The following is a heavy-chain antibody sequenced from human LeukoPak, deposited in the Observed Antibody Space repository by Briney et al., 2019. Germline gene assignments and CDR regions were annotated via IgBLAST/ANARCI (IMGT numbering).Heavy chain of an antibody. CDR1: GGSISSYY. D-gene: IGHD5-18*01. J-gene: IGHJ4*02. CDR2: IYTSGST. CDR3: AREDTAMERRWYFDY. V-gene: IGHV4-4*07. Sequence: SETLSLTCTVSGGSISSYYWSWIRQPAGKGLEWIGRIYTSGSTNYNPSLKSRVTMSVDTSKNQFSLKLSSVTAADTAVYYCAREDTAMERRWYFDYWGQGTLVTVSS.